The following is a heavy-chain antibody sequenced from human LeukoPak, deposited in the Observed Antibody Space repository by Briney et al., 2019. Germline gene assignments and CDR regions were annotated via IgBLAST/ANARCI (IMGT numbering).Heavy chain of an antibody. CDR1: GGSISSYY. Sequence: SETLSLTCTVSGGSISSYYWSWIRQPPGKGLEWIGYIYYSGSTNYNPSLKSRVTISVDTSKNQFSLKLSSVTAADTAVYYCAGRGIAAAEAPDYWGQGTLVTVSS. V-gene: IGHV4-59*01. D-gene: IGHD6-13*01. CDR3: AGRGIAAAEAPDY. CDR2: IYYSGST. J-gene: IGHJ4*02.